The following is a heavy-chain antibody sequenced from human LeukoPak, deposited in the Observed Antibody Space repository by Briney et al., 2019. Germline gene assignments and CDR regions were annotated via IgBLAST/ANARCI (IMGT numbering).Heavy chain of an antibody. D-gene: IGHD3-3*01. Sequence: GRSLRLSCEASGFTFVNFWMHWVRQSPGKGLEWVAHINSDGTTTTYADSVKGRFTISRDNVKNTQYLQMTGLRVDDTAMYFCARSRFSLGVADFDYWGQGTLVTVSS. CDR1: GFTFVNFW. CDR2: INSDGTTT. CDR3: ARSRFSLGVADFDY. J-gene: IGHJ4*02. V-gene: IGHV3-74*01.